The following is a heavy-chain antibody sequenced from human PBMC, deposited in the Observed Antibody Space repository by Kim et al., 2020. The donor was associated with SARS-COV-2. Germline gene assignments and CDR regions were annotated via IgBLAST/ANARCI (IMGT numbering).Heavy chain of an antibody. Sequence: SQTLSLTCSVSGDSIRSHFWSWIRQPPGKGLEWIGYIYNSESTTYNPSLKSRVSISVDTSKNQFSLRLDSVTAADTAVYYCASHEKNSFGAPLFDSWGQGTLVSVSP. CDR2: IYNSEST. V-gene: IGHV4-4*08. CDR1: GDSIRSHF. J-gene: IGHJ4*02. CDR3: ASHEKNSFGAPLFDS. D-gene: IGHD3-3*01.